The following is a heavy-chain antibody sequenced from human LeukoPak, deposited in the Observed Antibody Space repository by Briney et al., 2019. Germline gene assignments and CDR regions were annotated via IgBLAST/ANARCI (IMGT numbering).Heavy chain of an antibody. CDR2: ISGSAGST. Sequence: PGGSLRLSCAASGFIFSSYAMTWVRQAPGKGLEWVSGISGSAGSTFHADSVKGRFTISRDNSKKTLYLQMNSLRAEDTAVYYCARHRLTRYCSGAYCFGDFDSWAQGTLVTVSS. CDR3: ARHRLTRYCSGAYCFGDFDS. CDR1: GFIFSSYA. J-gene: IGHJ4*02. V-gene: IGHV3-23*01. D-gene: IGHD2-15*01.